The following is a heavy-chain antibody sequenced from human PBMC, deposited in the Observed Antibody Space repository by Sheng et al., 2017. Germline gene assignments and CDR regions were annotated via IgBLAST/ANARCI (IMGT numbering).Heavy chain of an antibody. V-gene: IGHV1-69*05. J-gene: IGHJ3*02. CDR1: GGTFSSYA. CDR2: IIPIFGTA. CDR3: ARSDGAPSVVVIAWGAFDI. Sequence: QVQLVQSGAEVKKPGSSVKVSCKASGGTFSSYAISWVRQAPGQGLEWMGGIIPIFGTANYAQKFQGRVTITTDESTSTAYMELSSLRSEDTAVYYCARSDGAPSVVVIAWGAFDIWGQGTMVTVSS. D-gene: IGHD2-21*01.